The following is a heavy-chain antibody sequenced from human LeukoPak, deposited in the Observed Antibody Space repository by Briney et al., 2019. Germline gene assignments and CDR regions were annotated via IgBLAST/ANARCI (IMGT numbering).Heavy chain of an antibody. J-gene: IGHJ5*02. Sequence: SETLXLTCTVSGGSISSYYWSWIRQPPGKGLEWVGSIYYSGSTYYNPSLKSRVTISVDTSKNQFSLKLSSVTAADTAVYYCARLRIEVGATRAYWFDPWGQGTLVTVSS. V-gene: IGHV4-39*01. CDR1: GGSISSYY. CDR3: ARLRIEVGATRAYWFDP. D-gene: IGHD1-26*01. CDR2: IYYSGST.